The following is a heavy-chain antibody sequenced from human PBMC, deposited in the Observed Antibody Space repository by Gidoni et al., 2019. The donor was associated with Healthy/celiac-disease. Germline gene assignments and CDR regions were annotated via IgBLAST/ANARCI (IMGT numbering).Heavy chain of an antibody. CDR3: ARGQAPLGYCSGGSCPCDY. J-gene: IGHJ4*02. V-gene: IGHV1-69*01. CDR1: GRTLSSYA. CDR2: IHPIVGTA. Sequence: QVQLVQSGEEVKQPGSSVKVSCKASGRTLSSYAISWVRQAPGQGLEWMGGIHPIVGTANYTQKFQGRVTITADESTSTAYMELSSLRSEDTAVYYCARGQAPLGYCSGGSCPCDYWGQGTLVTVSS. D-gene: IGHD2-15*01.